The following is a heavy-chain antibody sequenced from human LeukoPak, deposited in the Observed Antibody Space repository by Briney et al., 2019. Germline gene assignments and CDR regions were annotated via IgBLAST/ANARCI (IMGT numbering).Heavy chain of an antibody. D-gene: IGHD1-1*01. Sequence: PGGSLRLSCAASGFTFSSYAMSWVRQAPGKGLEWVSAISGSGGSTHYADSVKGRFTISRDNSKNTLYLQMNSLRAEDTAVYYCAKQLERRGDFDYWGQGTLVTVSS. J-gene: IGHJ4*02. CDR2: ISGSGGST. V-gene: IGHV3-23*01. CDR3: AKQLERRGDFDY. CDR1: GFTFSSYA.